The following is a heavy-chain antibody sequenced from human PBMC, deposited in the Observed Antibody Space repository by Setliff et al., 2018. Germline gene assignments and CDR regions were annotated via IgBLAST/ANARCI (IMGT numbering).Heavy chain of an antibody. Sequence: SETLSLTCTVSGGSISSGSYYWSWIRQPAGKGLEWIGRIYTSGSTNYNPSLKSRVTMSVDTSKNQFSPKLTSVTAADTAVYYCAGGRRYDYGWDFDYWGQGTLVTVSS. D-gene: IGHD4-17*01. CDR2: IYTSGST. V-gene: IGHV4-61*02. J-gene: IGHJ4*02. CDR1: GGSISSGSYY. CDR3: AGGRRYDYGWDFDY.